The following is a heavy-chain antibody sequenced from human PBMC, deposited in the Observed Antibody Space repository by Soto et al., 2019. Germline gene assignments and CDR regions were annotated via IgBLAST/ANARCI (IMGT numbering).Heavy chain of an antibody. V-gene: IGHV3-30*04. CDR3: ARSRSGAVAGSVDC. CDR2: ISRDGSNK. D-gene: IGHD3-10*01. Sequence: PGASLRLSCAASGFTFRSYAIHWVRQAPGKGLEWVAVISRDGSNKYYVDSVKGRFTISRDNSKDTVYLQMNSLRDEDSAMFYCARSRSGAVAGSVDCWGRGRVVTV. J-gene: IGHJ4*02. CDR1: GFTFRSYA.